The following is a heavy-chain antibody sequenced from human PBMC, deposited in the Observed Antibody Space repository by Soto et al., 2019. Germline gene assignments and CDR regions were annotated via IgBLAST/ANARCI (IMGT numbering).Heavy chain of an antibody. CDR3: ARRVSGSYFHY. D-gene: IGHD1-26*01. V-gene: IGHV4-39*01. J-gene: IGHJ4*02. CDR2: IYYSGST. Sequence: QLQLQESGPGLVKPSETLSLTCTVSGGSISSSSYYWGWIRQPPGKGLERIGNIYYSGSTYYNPSLKSRVTISVDTSKNQFSLKLSSVTAADTAVYYCARRVSGSYFHYWGQGTLVTVSS. CDR1: GGSISSSSYY.